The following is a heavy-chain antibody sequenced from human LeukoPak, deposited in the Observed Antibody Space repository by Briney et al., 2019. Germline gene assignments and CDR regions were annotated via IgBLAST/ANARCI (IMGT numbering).Heavy chain of an antibody. CDR1: GFTFSSYG. CDR2: ISYDGSNK. Sequence: GGSLTLSCAASGFTFSSYGMHWVRQAPGKGLEWVAVISYDGSNKYYADSVKGRFTISRDNSKNTLYLQMNSLRAEDTAVYYCAKAGVRYCSGGSCYYYYGMDVWGQGTTVTVS. V-gene: IGHV3-30*18. D-gene: IGHD2-15*01. J-gene: IGHJ6*02. CDR3: AKAGVRYCSGGSCYYYYGMDV.